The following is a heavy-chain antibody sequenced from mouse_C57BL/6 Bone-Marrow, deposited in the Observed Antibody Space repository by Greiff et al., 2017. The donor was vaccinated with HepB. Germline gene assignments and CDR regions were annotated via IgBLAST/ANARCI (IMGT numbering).Heavy chain of an antibody. J-gene: IGHJ4*01. CDR3: AKGRDYYGSSYPYYYAMDY. D-gene: IGHD1-1*01. CDR2: IWRGGST. Sequence: QVQLQQSGPGLVQPSQSLSITCTVSGFSLTSYGVHWVRQSPGKGLEWLGVIWRGGSTDYNAAFMSRLSITKDNSKSQVFFKMNSLQADDTAIYYCAKGRDYYGSSYPYYYAMDYWGQGTSVTVSS. V-gene: IGHV2-5*01. CDR1: GFSLTSYG.